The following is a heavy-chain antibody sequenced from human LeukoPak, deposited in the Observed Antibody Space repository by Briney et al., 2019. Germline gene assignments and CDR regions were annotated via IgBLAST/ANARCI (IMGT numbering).Heavy chain of an antibody. CDR3: ARGIEAAHSDYFDY. CDR1: GGTFSSYA. CDR2: IIPIFGRA. J-gene: IGHJ4*02. V-gene: IGHV1-69*13. Sequence: SVKVSCKASGGTFSSYAISWVRQAPGQGLEWMGGIIPIFGRANYAQKFQGRVTITADESTSTAYMELSSLRSEDTAVYYCARGIEAAHSDYFDYWGQGTLVTVSS. D-gene: IGHD3-10*01.